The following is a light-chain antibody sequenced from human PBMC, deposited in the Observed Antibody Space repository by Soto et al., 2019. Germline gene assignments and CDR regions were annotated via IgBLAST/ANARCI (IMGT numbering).Light chain of an antibody. CDR2: GAS. J-gene: IGKJ1*01. Sequence: EMVLTQSPGTLSLSPVEIATPSCRASQSVSSYLAWYQQKPGQAPRLLIYGASNRATGIPDRFSGSGSGTDFTLTISRLETEDFAVYYCQQYGSSGTFGQGTKVDNK. V-gene: IGKV3-20*01. CDR3: QQYGSSGT. CDR1: QSVSSY.